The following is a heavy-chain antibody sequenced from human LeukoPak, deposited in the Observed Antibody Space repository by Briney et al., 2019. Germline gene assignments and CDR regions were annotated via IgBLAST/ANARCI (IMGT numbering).Heavy chain of an antibody. Sequence: GGSLRLSCAASGFTFSSYAMSWVRQAPGKGLEWVSAISGSGGSTYYADSVKGRFTISRDNSKNTLYLQMNSLRAEDTALYYCANLPEVFSPGGYGMDVWGQGPTVTVSS. CDR3: ANLPEVFSPGGYGMDV. CDR1: GFTFSSYA. V-gene: IGHV3-23*01. J-gene: IGHJ6*02. CDR2: ISGSGGST. D-gene: IGHD1-14*01.